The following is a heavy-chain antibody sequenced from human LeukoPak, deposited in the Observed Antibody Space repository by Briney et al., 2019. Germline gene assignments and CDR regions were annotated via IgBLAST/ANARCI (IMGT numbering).Heavy chain of an antibody. CDR2: ISSSSSYI. D-gene: IGHD6-19*01. V-gene: IGHV3-21*01. CDR1: GFTFGSYS. J-gene: IGHJ3*02. CDR3: ARLGYSSGRAFDI. Sequence: GGSLRLSCAASGFTFGSYSMNWVRQAPGKGLEWVSSISSSSSYIYYADSVKGRFTISRDNAKNSLYLQMNSLRAEDTAVYYCARLGYSSGRAFDIWGQGTMVTVSS.